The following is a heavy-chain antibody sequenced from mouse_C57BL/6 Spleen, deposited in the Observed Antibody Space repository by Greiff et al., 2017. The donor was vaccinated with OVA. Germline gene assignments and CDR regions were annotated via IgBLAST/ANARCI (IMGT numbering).Heavy chain of an antibody. Sequence: QVQLQQSGAELARPGASVKMSCKASGYTFTSYTMHWVKQRPGQGLEWIGYINPSSGYTKYNQKFKDKATLTADKSSSTTYMQLSSLTSEDSAVYYCARGGDAFAYWGQGTLVTVSA. D-gene: IGHD3-3*01. CDR2: INPSSGYT. CDR3: ARGGDAFAY. V-gene: IGHV1-4*01. CDR1: GYTFTSYT. J-gene: IGHJ3*01.